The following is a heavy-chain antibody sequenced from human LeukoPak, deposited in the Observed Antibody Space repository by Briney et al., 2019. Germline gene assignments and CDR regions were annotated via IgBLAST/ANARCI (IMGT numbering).Heavy chain of an antibody. CDR1: GGTFSSYA. CDR3: ARELQSNYFDY. CDR2: IIPIFGTA. Sequence: SVKDSCKASGGTFSSYAISWVRQAPGQGLEWMGGIIPIFGTANYAQKFQGRVTITADESTSRAYMELSSLRSEDTAVYYCARELQSNYFDYWGQGTLVTVSS. J-gene: IGHJ4*02. V-gene: IGHV1-69*01. D-gene: IGHD4-11*01.